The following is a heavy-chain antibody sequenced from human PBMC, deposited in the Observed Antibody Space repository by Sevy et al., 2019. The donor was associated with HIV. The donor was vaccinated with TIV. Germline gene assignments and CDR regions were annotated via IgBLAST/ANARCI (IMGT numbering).Heavy chain of an antibody. CDR1: GFTFSSYR. D-gene: IGHD3-16*01. Sequence: GGSLRLSCAASGFTFSSYRMTWVRQAPGKGLEWLSCISSNSDYINYADSVKGRFTISRDNAKNLLYLQMDSLRAEDTAVYYCARAVMEMSTWRSDYWGQGTLVTVSS. CDR2: ISSNSDYI. CDR3: ARAVMEMSTWRSDY. V-gene: IGHV3-21*01. J-gene: IGHJ4*02.